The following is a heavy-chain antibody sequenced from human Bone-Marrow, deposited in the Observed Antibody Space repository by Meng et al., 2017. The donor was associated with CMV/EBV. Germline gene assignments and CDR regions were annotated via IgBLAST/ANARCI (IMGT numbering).Heavy chain of an antibody. V-gene: IGHV4-59*08. D-gene: IGHD6-6*01. CDR3: ARHAGSSSSEAFDI. J-gene: IGHJ3*02. CDR1: GGSISSYY. CDR2: IYYSGST. Sequence: GSLRLSCTVSGGSISSYYWSWIRQPPGKGLEWIGYIYYSGSTNYNPSLKSRVTISVDTSKNQFSLKLSSVTAADTAVYYCARHAGSSSSEAFDIWGQGTMVTVSS.